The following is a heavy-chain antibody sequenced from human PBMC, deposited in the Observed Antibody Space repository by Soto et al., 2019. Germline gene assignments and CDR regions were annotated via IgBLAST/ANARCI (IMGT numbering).Heavy chain of an antibody. J-gene: IGHJ4*02. CDR3: ASDPYYYASGF. Sequence: GGSLRLSCAASGFRFSDQYMTWIRQAPGKGLEWVSKISGSTSITYYADSVKGRFTVSRDNAKNSLYLQMNSLRAEDTAVYYCASDPYYYASGFWGQGTLVTVSS. D-gene: IGHD3-10*01. CDR1: GFRFSDQY. V-gene: IGHV3-11*01. CDR2: ISGSTSIT.